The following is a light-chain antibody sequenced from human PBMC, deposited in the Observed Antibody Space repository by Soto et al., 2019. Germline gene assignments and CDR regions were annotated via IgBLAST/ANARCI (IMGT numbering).Light chain of an antibody. Sequence: DILMTQSPSTLSASVGDSVTFTCRASRSISDWLAWYQQKPGKAPELLIFDASNLKSGVSSRVSGSGSGTEVTLTISRLQPDDGATYYCLQYSSHSWTFGQGTKVDIK. V-gene: IGKV1-5*01. CDR1: RSISDW. CDR3: LQYSSHSWT. CDR2: DAS. J-gene: IGKJ1*01.